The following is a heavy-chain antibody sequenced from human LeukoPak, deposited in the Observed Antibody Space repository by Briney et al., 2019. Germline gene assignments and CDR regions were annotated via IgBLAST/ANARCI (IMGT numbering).Heavy chain of an antibody. V-gene: IGHV3-23*01. CDR1: GFIFSNYA. Sequence: GGSLRLSCAASGFIFSNYAMNWVRQAPGKGLEWVSGISGSGDSTFYADSVKGRFTISRDNFKNTLYLQMNSLRAEDTAVYYCAEEDWIVGPTMGDDAFDIWGQGTVVTVSS. CDR3: AEEDWIVGPTMGDDAFDI. D-gene: IGHD1-26*01. J-gene: IGHJ3*02. CDR2: ISGSGDST.